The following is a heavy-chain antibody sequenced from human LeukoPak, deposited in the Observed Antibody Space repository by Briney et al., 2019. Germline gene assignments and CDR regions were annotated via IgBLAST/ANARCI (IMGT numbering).Heavy chain of an antibody. Sequence: SETLSLTCTVSGGSISSSTYYWGWVRQPPGKGLEWIGSISYSGSTYHNPSLKSRDTIFVDTSKNQFSLKLSSVTAADTAVYYCARHSRDPDAFDVWGQGTMVTVSS. CDR1: GGSISSSTYY. J-gene: IGHJ3*01. CDR2: ISYSGST. V-gene: IGHV4-39*01. CDR3: ARHSRDPDAFDV.